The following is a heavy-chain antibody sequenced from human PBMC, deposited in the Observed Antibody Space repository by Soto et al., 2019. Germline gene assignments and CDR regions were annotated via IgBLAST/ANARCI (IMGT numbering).Heavy chain of an antibody. CDR1: GDTFTSYD. V-gene: IGHV1-8*01. CDR3: ARGHKAYGDYYYYYYMDV. D-gene: IGHD4-17*01. Sequence: GASVKVSCKGSGDTFTSYDINWVRQATGQGLEWVGGMNPNSGNTGYAQKFQGRVTMTRNTSISTAYMELSSLRSEDTAVYYCARGHKAYGDYYYYYYMDVWGKGTTVTVSS. J-gene: IGHJ6*03. CDR2: MNPNSGNT.